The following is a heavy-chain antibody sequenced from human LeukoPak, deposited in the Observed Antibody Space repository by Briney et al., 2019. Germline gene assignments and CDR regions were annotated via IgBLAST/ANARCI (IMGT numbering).Heavy chain of an antibody. CDR1: GFSVSNNY. J-gene: IGHJ4*02. D-gene: IGHD1-26*01. CDR3: VRQQTPHGNFDY. Sequence: PGGSLRLSCAASGFSVSNNYMNWVRQASGKGLEWVSVMHSDGRTFYADSVKGRFTISRDKSKNMFYLQMDSLRAEDTAVYYCVRQQTPHGNFDYWGQGTLVTVSS. CDR2: MHSDGRT. V-gene: IGHV3-53*01.